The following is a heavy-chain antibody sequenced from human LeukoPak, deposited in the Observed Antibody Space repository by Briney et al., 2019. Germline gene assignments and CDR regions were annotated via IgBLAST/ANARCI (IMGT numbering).Heavy chain of an antibody. D-gene: IGHD2-21*02. V-gene: IGHV5-51*01. Sequence: YPGDSDTRYSPSFQGQVTISADKSISTAYLQWSSLKASDTAMYYCARQPYCGGDCYFYDNWGQGTLVTVSS. CDR3: ARQPYCGGDCYFYDN. J-gene: IGHJ4*02. CDR2: YPGDSDT.